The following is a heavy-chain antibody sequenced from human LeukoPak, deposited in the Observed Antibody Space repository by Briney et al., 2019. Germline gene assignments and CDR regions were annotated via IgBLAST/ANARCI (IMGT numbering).Heavy chain of an antibody. J-gene: IGHJ3*02. CDR3: AKDMWAVAGPCDI. V-gene: IGHV3-9*01. Sequence: GGSLRLSCAASGFTFDDYAMHWVRQAPGKGLEGVSGISWNSGSIVYADSVKGRFTISRDNAKNSLYLQMNSLRAEDTALYYCAKDMWAVAGPCDIWGQGTMVTVSS. CDR2: ISWNSGSI. CDR1: GFTFDDYA. D-gene: IGHD6-19*01.